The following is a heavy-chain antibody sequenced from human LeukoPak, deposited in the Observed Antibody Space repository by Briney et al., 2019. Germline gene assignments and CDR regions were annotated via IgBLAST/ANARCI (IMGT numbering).Heavy chain of an antibody. CDR3: AREVDTPMISETYYFDY. J-gene: IGHJ4*02. CDR1: GGSFSGFS. Sequence: RASETLSLTCAFYGGSFSGFSWSWIRQPPGKGLEWIGEINHGGSSNYNVSLKSRVTISADTPRNHCSLKLSSVTAADTAVYYCAREVDTPMISETYYFDYWGQGTLVTVSS. V-gene: IGHV4-34*01. CDR2: INHGGSS. D-gene: IGHD5-18*01.